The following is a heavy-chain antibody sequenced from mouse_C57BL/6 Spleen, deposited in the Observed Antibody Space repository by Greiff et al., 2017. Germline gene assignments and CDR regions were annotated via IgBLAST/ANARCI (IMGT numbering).Heavy chain of an antibody. J-gene: IGHJ2*01. CDR2: IDPSDSYT. CDR3: ARPLYYGSSSYYFDY. V-gene: IGHV1-59*01. Sequence: QVQLKQPGAELVRPGTSVKLSCKASGYTFTSYWMHWVKQRPGQGLEWIGVIDPSDSYTNYNQKFKGKATLTVDTSSSTAYMQLSSLTSEDSAVYYCARPLYYGSSSYYFDYWGQGTTLTVSS. D-gene: IGHD1-1*01. CDR1: GYTFTSYW.